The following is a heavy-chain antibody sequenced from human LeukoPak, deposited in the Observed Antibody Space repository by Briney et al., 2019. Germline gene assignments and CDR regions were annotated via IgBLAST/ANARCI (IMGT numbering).Heavy chain of an antibody. CDR1: GYSLTELS. V-gene: IGHV1-24*01. Sequence: GASVKVSRKVAGYSLTELSMHWVRQAPGKGRLEWMGGINPEDDETTYAQKFQGRVTMTEDTSTDTAYMELSSLRSKDTAVYYCATGEPGQLLRYWGQGTLVTVSS. D-gene: IGHD2-15*01. J-gene: IGHJ4*02. CDR2: INPEDDET. CDR3: ATGEPGQLLRY.